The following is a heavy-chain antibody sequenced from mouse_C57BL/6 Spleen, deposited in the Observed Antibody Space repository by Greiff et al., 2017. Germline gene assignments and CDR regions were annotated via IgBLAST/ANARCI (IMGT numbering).Heavy chain of an antibody. CDR2: INPSTGGT. J-gene: IGHJ1*03. V-gene: IGHV1-42*01. CDR1: GYSFTGYY. D-gene: IGHD2-12*01. Sequence: VQLQQSGPELVKPGASVKISCKASGYSFTGYYMNWVKQSPEQSLEWIGEINPSTGGTTYNQKFKAKATLTVDKSSSTAYMQLKSLTSEDSAVYYCASGAYYSNWYFDVWGTGTTVTVSS. CDR3: ASGAYYSNWYFDV.